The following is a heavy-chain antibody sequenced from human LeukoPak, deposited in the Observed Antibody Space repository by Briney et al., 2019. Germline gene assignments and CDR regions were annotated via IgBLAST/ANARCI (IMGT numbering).Heavy chain of an antibody. CDR3: AKRDRGDYDFWSGPSVVPLYYFDY. V-gene: IGHV3-23*01. CDR2: ISGSGGST. D-gene: IGHD3-3*01. Sequence: GGSLRLSCAASGFTFSSYAMSWVRQAPGKGLEWVSAISGSGGSTYYADSVKGRFTISRDNSKNKLYLQMNSLRAEDTAVYYCAKRDRGDYDFWSGPSVVPLYYFDYWGQGTLVTVS. CDR1: GFTFSSYA. J-gene: IGHJ4*02.